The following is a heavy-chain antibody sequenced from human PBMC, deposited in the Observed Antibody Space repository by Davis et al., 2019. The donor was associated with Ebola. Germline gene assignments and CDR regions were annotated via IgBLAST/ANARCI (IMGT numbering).Heavy chain of an antibody. CDR1: GFSFNEAW. CDR3: STDPARGY. V-gene: IGHV3-15*07. Sequence: PGGSLRLSCAASGFSFNEAWTWMNWVRQAPGKGLEWVGRIRSKTNGGIIDCAAFVEGRFIISRDDSKNTLFLQINSLRTEDTAVYYCSTDPARGYWGQGTLVNVSS. J-gene: IGHJ4*02. CDR2: IRSKTNGGII.